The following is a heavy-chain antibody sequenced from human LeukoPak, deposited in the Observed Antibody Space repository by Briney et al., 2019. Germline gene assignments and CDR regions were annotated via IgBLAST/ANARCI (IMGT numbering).Heavy chain of an antibody. D-gene: IGHD5-18*01. Sequence: SETLSLTCTVSGDSISGFYWSWIRQPPGKGLEWIGHIYYSGSTNYNPSLKSRVTISVDTSKNQFSLKLTSVTAADTAVYYCARTTEGGYTYGYFYYYYMDVWGKGTTVTISS. J-gene: IGHJ6*03. CDR1: GDSISGFY. CDR2: IYYSGST. V-gene: IGHV4-59*01. CDR3: ARTTEGGYTYGYFYYYYMDV.